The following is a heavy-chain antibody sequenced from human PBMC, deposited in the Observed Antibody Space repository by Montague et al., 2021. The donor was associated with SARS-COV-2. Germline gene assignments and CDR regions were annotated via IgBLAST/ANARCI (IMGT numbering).Heavy chain of an antibody. CDR3: AKGWDPSGWIAIYDS. D-gene: IGHD6-19*01. J-gene: IGHJ4*02. CDR1: GFIFSNYA. CDR2: IYGDGSKT. V-gene: IGHV3-23*03. Sequence: SRRLSCAASGFIFSNYAMNWVRQTPGKGLEWVSVIYGDGSKTYYADSVKGRFTISRDNSKNTLYLQMNSLRTEDTALYYCAKGWDPSGWIAIYDSWGQGTLVPVSS.